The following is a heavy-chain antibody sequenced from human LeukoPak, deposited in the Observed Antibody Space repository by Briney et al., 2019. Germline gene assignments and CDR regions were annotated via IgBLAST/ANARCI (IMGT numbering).Heavy chain of an antibody. CDR1: GYTFTSYY. V-gene: IGHV1-46*01. D-gene: IGHD2-15*01. Sequence: ASVKVSCKASGYTFTSYYMHWVRQAPGQGLEWMGIINPSGGSTSYAQKFQGRVTMTRDTSISTAYMELSRLRSDDTAVYYCARGYCSGGSCYYYYYYMDVWGKGTTVTVSS. CDR3: ARGYCSGGSCYYYYYYMDV. CDR2: INPSGGST. J-gene: IGHJ6*03.